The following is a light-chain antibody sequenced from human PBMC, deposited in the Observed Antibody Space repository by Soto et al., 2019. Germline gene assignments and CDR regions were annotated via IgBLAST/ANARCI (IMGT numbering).Light chain of an antibody. J-gene: IGLJ2*01. V-gene: IGLV2-14*03. CDR3: SSFTSFNTVI. Sequence: QSVLTQPASVSGSPGQSITISCTGTSSDVGGYHYVSWYQHHPGKAPKIIIYDVSYRPSGVSNRFSGSKSGNTAFLTISGLQAEDEADYYCSSFTSFNTVIFGGGTKLTVL. CDR1: SSDVGGYHY. CDR2: DVS.